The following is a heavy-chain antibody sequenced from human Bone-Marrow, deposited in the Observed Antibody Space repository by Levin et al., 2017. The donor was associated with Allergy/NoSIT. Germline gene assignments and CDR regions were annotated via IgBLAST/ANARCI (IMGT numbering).Heavy chain of an antibody. V-gene: IGHV3-23*01. CDR2: ISGSGGRT. CDR3: AKNLGADEGDDILTGLFDY. CDR1: GFTFDTFT. J-gene: IGHJ4*02. D-gene: IGHD3-9*01. Sequence: GGSLRLSCGASGFTFDTFTMSWVRQGPGRGLEWLADISGSGGRTYYADSVKGRFSISRDNSKKMIYLQMNSLRGEGTAGYYCAKNLGADEGDDILTGLFDYWGQGTLVTVSS.